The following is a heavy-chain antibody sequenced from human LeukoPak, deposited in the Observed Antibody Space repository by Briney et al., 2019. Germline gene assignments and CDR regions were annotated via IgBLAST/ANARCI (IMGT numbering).Heavy chain of an antibody. CDR3: AGGRSSVLGD. J-gene: IGHJ4*02. CDR2: IYYSGTT. CDR1: GGSISSSTYY. Sequence: SETLSLTCTVSGGSISSSTYYWGWIRQPPGKGLEWIGSIYYSGTTYYNPSLKSRVTISADTSKNQFSLKLSSVTAADTAVYYCAGGRSSVLGDWGQGTLVTVSS. D-gene: IGHD6-19*01. V-gene: IGHV4-39*01.